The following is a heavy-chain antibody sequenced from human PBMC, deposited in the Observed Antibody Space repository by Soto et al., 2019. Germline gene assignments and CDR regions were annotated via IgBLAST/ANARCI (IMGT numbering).Heavy chain of an antibody. V-gene: IGHV3-30*04. Sequence: GGSLRLSCAASGFTFSSYAMHWVRQAPGKGLEWVAVISYDGSNKYYADSVKGRFTISRDNSKNTLYLQMNSLRAEDTAVYDCARDYYNWGSPKSAFDIWGQGTMVTVSS. CDR3: ARDYYNWGSPKSAFDI. CDR2: ISYDGSNK. D-gene: IGHD1-1*01. CDR1: GFTFSSYA. J-gene: IGHJ3*02.